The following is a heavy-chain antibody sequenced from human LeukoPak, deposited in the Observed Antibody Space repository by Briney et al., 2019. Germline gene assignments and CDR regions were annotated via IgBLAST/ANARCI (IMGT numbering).Heavy chain of an antibody. CDR2: ITSSGTYI. V-gene: IGHV3-21*01. CDR3: ARDPYSGNYGSYYYYYMDV. J-gene: IGHJ6*03. D-gene: IGHD3-22*01. Sequence: GGSLRLSCAASGFTFSDHYLDWVRQAPGKGLEWVSSITSSGTYIFYADSVKGRFTISRDNAKNSLYLQINSLGPEDTAVYFCARDPYSGNYGSYYYYYMDVWGKGTTVTVSS. CDR1: GFTFSDHY.